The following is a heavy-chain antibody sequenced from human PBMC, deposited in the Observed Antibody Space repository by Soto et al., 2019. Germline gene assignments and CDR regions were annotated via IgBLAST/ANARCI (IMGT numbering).Heavy chain of an antibody. CDR1: GFIFSNYA. J-gene: IGHJ3*02. CDR2: IGGEAVST. D-gene: IGHD3-3*02. CDR3: AKGSISYTCIYDPFYI. Sequence: GGSLRLSCAASGFIFSNYAMGWVRQGPGKGLEWVSVIGGEAVSTNCADSVKGRCTVSRDNSKNTVYLQLDSLRDDDTAVYYCAKGSISYTCIYDPFYIWAQGTMVAVSS. V-gene: IGHV3-23*01.